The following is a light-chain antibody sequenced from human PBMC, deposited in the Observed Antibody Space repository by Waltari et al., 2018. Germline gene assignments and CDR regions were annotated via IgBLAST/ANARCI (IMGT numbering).Light chain of an antibody. CDR3: CSYAGSYTLV. CDR1: SSDVGGYNY. CDR2: DVN. V-gene: IGLV2-11*01. Sequence: QSALTQPRSVSGSPGQSVTISCTGTSSDVGGYNYVSWYQQHPGKAPKLMIYDVNKRPQGVPDRCSGSKSGNTASLTISGLQAEDGADYYCCSYAGSYTLVFGGGTKLTVL. J-gene: IGLJ3*02.